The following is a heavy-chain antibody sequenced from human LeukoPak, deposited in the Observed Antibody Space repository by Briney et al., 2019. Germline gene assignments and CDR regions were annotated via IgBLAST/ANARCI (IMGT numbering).Heavy chain of an antibody. Sequence: GGSLRLSCAASGFTFSSYWMSWVRQAPGKGLEWVANIKQDGSEKYYVDSVKGRFTIFRDNAKNSLYLQMNGLRAEDTAVYYCARDRGYCSSTSCYFRGYFQHWGQGTLVTVSS. V-gene: IGHV3-7*01. CDR2: IKQDGSEK. CDR3: ARDRGYCSSTSCYFRGYFQH. D-gene: IGHD2-2*01. CDR1: GFTFSSYW. J-gene: IGHJ1*01.